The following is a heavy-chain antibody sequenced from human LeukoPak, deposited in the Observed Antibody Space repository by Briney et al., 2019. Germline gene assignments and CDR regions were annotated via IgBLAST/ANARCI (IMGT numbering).Heavy chain of an antibody. Sequence: SETLSLTCTVSGGSISSYYWSWIRQPAGKGLEWIGRIYTSGSTNYNPSLKSRVTMSVDTSKKQFSLKLSSVTAADTAVYCCAKVATFGVVEYYFDYWGQGTLVTVSS. CDR3: AKVATFGVVEYYFDY. D-gene: IGHD3-3*01. J-gene: IGHJ4*02. V-gene: IGHV4-4*07. CDR1: GGSISSYY. CDR2: IYTSGST.